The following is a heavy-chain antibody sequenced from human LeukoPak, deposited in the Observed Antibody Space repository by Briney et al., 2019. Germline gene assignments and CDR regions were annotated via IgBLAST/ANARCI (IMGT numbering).Heavy chain of an antibody. V-gene: IGHV1-2*02. D-gene: IGHD6-19*01. Sequence: ASVKVSCKASGYTFTGYYMHWVRQAPGQGLEWMGWINPNSGGTNYAQKFQGRVTMTRDTSISTAYTELSRLRSDDTAVYYCARGGTDLGYFNSGWYADYWGQGTLVTVSS. CDR3: ARGGTDLGYFNSGWYADY. CDR2: INPNSGGT. CDR1: GYTFTGYY. J-gene: IGHJ4*02.